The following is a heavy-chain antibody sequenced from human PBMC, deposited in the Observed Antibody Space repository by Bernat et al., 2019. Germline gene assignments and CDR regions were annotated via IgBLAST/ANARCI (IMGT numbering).Heavy chain of an antibody. V-gene: IGHV3-66*01. J-gene: IGHJ3*02. CDR1: GFTFSSYY. CDR2: IYSGGST. D-gene: IGHD1-26*01. CDR3: ARIVPDAFDI. Sequence: VQVVESGGGVVQPGRSLRLSCAAPGFTFSSYYMSWVRQAPGKGLEWVSVIYSGGSTYYADSVKGRFTISRDNSKNTLYLQMNSLRAEDTAVYYCARIVPDAFDIWGQGTMVTVSS.